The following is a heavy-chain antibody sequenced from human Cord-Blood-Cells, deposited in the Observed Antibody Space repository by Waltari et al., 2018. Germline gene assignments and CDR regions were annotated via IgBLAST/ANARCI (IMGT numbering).Heavy chain of an antibody. V-gene: IGHV1-24*01. CDR3: ATATYSSSWYGYFQH. CDR1: GYTLTDLS. Sequence: QVQLVQSGAEVKKPGASVKVSCKVSGYTLTDLSMHWVRPAPGKGLEWMGGFDPEDGETIYAQKFQGRVTMTEDTSTDTAYMELSSLRSEDTAVYYCATATYSSSWYGYFQHWGKGTLVTVSS. D-gene: IGHD6-13*01. J-gene: IGHJ1*01. CDR2: FDPEDGET.